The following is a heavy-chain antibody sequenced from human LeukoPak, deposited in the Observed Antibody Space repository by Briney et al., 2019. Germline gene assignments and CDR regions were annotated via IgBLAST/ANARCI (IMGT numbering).Heavy chain of an antibody. D-gene: IGHD5/OR15-5a*01. CDR2: INHSGST. V-gene: IGHV4-34*01. J-gene: IGHJ4*02. CDR3: ARSVKFDY. Sequence: SETLSLTCAVYGGSFSGYYWSWIRQPPGKGLEWIGEINHSGSTNYNPSLKSRVTISVDTSKNQFSLKLSSVTAADTAVYYCARSVKFDYWGQGTLVTVPS. CDR1: GGSFSGYY.